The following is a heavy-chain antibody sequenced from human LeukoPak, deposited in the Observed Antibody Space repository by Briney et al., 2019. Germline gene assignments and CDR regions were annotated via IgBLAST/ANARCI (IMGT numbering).Heavy chain of an antibody. D-gene: IGHD3-10*01. J-gene: IGHJ4*02. V-gene: IGHV3-23*01. CDR1: GFTFSSYA. Sequence: GGSLRLSCAASGFTFSSYAMSWVRQAPGKGLEWVSAISGSGGSTYYADSVKGRFTISRDNSKNTLYLQMNSLRAEDTAVYYCAKAPWYYYGSGSYPWDYWGQGTLVTVSS. CDR2: ISGSGGST. CDR3: AKAPWYYYGSGSYPWDY.